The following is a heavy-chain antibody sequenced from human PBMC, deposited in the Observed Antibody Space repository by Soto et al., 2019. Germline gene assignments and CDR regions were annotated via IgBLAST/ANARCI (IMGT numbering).Heavy chain of an antibody. CDR2: IYWDDDK. Sequence: SGPTLVNPTQTLTLTCTFCVFSLSTSGVGVGWIRQPPGKALEWLALIYWDDDKRYSPSLKSRLTITKHTSKNQVVLTMTNMDPVDTATYYCAHQVVVAVYYHYYMDVWGKGTTVTVSS. J-gene: IGHJ6*03. CDR3: AHQVVVAVYYHYYMDV. CDR1: VFSLSTSGVG. D-gene: IGHD2-15*01. V-gene: IGHV2-5*02.